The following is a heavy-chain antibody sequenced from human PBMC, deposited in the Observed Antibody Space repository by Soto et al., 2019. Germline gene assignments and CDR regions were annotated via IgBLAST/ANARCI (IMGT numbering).Heavy chain of an antibody. V-gene: IGHV4-34*01. CDR3: ARPNYYGSGSYYLLSHYYMDV. J-gene: IGHJ6*03. Sequence: SETLSLTCAVDGGTFSGYYSSWIRPPPGKGLEWIGEINHSGSTNYNPSLKSRVTISVDTSRNQFSLKLSSVTAADTAVYYCARPNYYGSGSYYLLSHYYMDVWGKGTTVTVSS. CDR2: INHSGST. D-gene: IGHD3-10*01. CDR1: GGTFSGYY.